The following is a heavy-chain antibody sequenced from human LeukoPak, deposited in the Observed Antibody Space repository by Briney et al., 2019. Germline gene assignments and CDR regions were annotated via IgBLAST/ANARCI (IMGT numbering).Heavy chain of an antibody. CDR1: GFTFSSNA. CDR2: ISSSSSYI. Sequence: PGGSLRLSCAASGFTFSSNAMNWVRQAPGKGLEWVASISSSSSYINYAYSVKGRFTISRDNAKNSLYLQMNSLRADDTAVYYCARGGGTYYYDISGSRGDYWGQGTLVTVSS. V-gene: IGHV3-21*01. D-gene: IGHD3-22*01. CDR3: ARGGGTYYYDISGSRGDY. J-gene: IGHJ4*02.